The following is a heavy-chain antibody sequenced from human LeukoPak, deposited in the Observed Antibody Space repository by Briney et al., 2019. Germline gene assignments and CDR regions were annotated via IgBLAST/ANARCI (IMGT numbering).Heavy chain of an antibody. Sequence: PGGSLRLSYSASGFTFSYYIMHWVRQAPGKGLETVSAITGNGDIPYYGDSVKGRFTISRDNSKNTLYLQMSSLRTEDTAMYYCARRDDNSAYDYWGQGTLVTVSS. V-gene: IGHV3-64D*09. CDR1: GFTFSYYI. J-gene: IGHJ4*02. D-gene: IGHD5-24*01. CDR2: ITGNGDIP. CDR3: ARRDDNSAYDY.